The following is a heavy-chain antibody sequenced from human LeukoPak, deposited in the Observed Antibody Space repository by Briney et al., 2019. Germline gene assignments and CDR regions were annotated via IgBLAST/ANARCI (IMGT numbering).Heavy chain of an antibody. CDR3: ATSGPDFLPVSPLLDY. D-gene: IGHD2/OR15-2a*01. CDR1: GYTFTGYY. Sequence: WASVKVSCKASGYTFTGYYLHWMRQAPGQGLEWMGWINPHSGDTEYAQKFQGRVTMTRDTFISTAYLELSRLKSDDTAAYYCATSGPDFLPVSPLLDYWGQGTLVTVSS. V-gene: IGHV1-2*02. CDR2: INPHSGDT. J-gene: IGHJ4*02.